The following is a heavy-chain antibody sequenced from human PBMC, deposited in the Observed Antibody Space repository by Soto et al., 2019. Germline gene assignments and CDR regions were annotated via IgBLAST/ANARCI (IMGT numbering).Heavy chain of an antibody. CDR1: GFTFSSYA. Sequence: SLRLSCAASGFTFSSYAMSWVRQAPGKGLEWVSAISGSGGSTYYADSVKGRFTISRDNSKNTLYLQMNSLRAEDTAVYYCANQIFLAAAGSDYWGQGTLVTVSS. V-gene: IGHV3-23*01. D-gene: IGHD6-13*01. CDR2: ISGSGGST. CDR3: ANQIFLAAAGSDY. J-gene: IGHJ4*02.